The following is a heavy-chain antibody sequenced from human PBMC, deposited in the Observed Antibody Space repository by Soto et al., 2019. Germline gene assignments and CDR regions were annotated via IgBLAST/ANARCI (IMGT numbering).Heavy chain of an antibody. D-gene: IGHD3-9*01. CDR3: ARNSGLRYFDWSSPYYYYMDV. CDR2: IYYSGST. V-gene: IGHV4-31*03. Sequence: PSETLSLTCTVSGGSISSGGYYWSWIRQHPGKGLEWIGYIYYSGSTYYNPSLKSRVTISVDTSKNQFSLKLSSVTAADTAVYYCARNSGLRYFDWSSPYYYYMDVWGKGTTVTVSS. J-gene: IGHJ6*03. CDR1: GGSISSGGYY.